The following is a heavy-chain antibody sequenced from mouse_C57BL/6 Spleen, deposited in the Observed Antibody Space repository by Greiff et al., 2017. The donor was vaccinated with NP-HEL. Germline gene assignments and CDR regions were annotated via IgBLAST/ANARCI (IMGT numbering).Heavy chain of an antibody. V-gene: IGHV14-1*01. D-gene: IGHD1-1*01. CDR3: TMTTVVARSYYAMDY. Sequence: EVQLQQSGAELVRPGASVKLSCTASGFNIKDYYMHWVKQRPEQGLEWIGRIDPEDGDTEYAPKFQGKATMTADTSSNTAYLQLSSLTSEDTAVYYCTMTTVVARSYYAMDYWGQGTSVTVSS. J-gene: IGHJ4*01. CDR1: GFNIKDYY. CDR2: IDPEDGDT.